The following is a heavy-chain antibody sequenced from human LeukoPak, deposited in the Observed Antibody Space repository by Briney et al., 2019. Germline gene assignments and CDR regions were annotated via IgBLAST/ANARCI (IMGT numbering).Heavy chain of an antibody. Sequence: GGSLRLSCAGSGFTFKDYTMNWVRQAPGKGLQWVASISSGTSFIHYADSIRGRFTVSRDNSENSLFLQMNSLTAEDTGLYYCAREGDDLAQVALEVAATSFDVWGQGTLVTVSS. CDR1: GFTFKDYT. J-gene: IGHJ4*02. D-gene: IGHD2-15*01. CDR2: ISSGTSFI. CDR3: AREGDDLAQVALEVAATSFDV. V-gene: IGHV3-21*01.